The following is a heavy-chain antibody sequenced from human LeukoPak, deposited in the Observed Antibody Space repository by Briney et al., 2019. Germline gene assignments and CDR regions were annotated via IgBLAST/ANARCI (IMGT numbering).Heavy chain of an antibody. Sequence: ASVKVSCKASGDTFISYYMNWVRQAPGQGLEWMGYISPHNGGTHYAQKFQDRVTMTRDTSISTVYMELSSLRSDDTAVYYCTTEDQFCSSSSCADYWGQGTLVTVSS. D-gene: IGHD2-2*01. V-gene: IGHV1-2*02. CDR1: GDTFISYY. CDR2: ISPHNGGT. J-gene: IGHJ4*02. CDR3: TTEDQFCSSSSCADY.